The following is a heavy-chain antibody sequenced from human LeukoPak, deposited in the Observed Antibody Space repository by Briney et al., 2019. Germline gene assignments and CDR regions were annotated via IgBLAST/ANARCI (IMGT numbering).Heavy chain of an antibody. Sequence: GGSLRLSCEASGFTFSDYTMNWVRRAPGKGLEWVSSISSSTGYIYYADSVKGRFTISRDNAKNSLYLQMNSLRAEDTAVYYCARDPDSTSVWGQGTLVTVSS. V-gene: IGHV3-21*01. CDR3: ARDPDSTSV. J-gene: IGHJ4*02. D-gene: IGHD2-2*01. CDR2: ISSSTGYI. CDR1: GFTFSDYT.